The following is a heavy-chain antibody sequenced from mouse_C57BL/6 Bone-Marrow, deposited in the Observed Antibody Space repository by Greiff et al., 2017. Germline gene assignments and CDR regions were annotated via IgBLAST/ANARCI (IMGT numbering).Heavy chain of an antibody. V-gene: IGHV1-55*01. D-gene: IGHD2-3*01. Sequence: QVQLKQPGAELVKPGASVQMSCKASGYTFTSYWITWVKQRPGQGLEWIGDIYPGSGSTNYNEKFKSKATLTVDTSSSTAYMQLSSLTSEDSAVYYGARSGGWLLRGWGQGTTLTVSS. CDR3: ARSGGWLLRG. J-gene: IGHJ2*01. CDR2: IYPGSGST. CDR1: GYTFTSYW.